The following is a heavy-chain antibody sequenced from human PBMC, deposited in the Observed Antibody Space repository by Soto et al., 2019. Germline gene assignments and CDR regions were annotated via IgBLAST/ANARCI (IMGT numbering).Heavy chain of an antibody. D-gene: IGHD3-10*01. CDR3: ARRKEDAGPYYYYRDV. Sequence: SETLSLTCPVSGGSISSYYSCWIRQPPGKGLEWIGYIYYSGSTNYNPSLKSRVTISVDTSKNQFSLKLSSVTAADTAVYYCARRKEDAGPYYYYRDVCGKGTAVTVSS. V-gene: IGHV4-59*01. CDR2: IYYSGST. J-gene: IGHJ6*03. CDR1: GGSISSYY.